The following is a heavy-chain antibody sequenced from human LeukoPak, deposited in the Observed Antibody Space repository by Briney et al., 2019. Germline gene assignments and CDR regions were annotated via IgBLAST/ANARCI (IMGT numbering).Heavy chain of an antibody. J-gene: IGHJ4*02. CDR3: ARGWGSGSPIDY. D-gene: IGHD3-10*01. V-gene: IGHV1-2*02. Sequence: ASVKVSCKASGYTFTGHYVHWVRQAPGQGLEWMGWINPNSGGTSSAQKFQGRVTMTRDTSISTAYMELRSLRSDDTAVYYCARGWGSGSPIDYWGQGTLVTVSS. CDR2: INPNSGGT. CDR1: GYTFTGHY.